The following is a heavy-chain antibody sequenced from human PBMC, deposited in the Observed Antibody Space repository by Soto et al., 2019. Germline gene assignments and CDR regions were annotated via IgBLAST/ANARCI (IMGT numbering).Heavy chain of an antibody. CDR2: ISSISSTI. V-gene: IGHV3-48*02. CDR1: GFTFSSYS. D-gene: IGHD2-2*01. Sequence: EVQLVESGGGLVQPGGSLRLSCAASGFTFSSYSMNWVRQAPGKGLEWVSYISSISSTIYYADSVKGRFTISRDNAKNSLYLQMNSLRDEDTAVYYCASTLVVVPAATTPGSNYYYYGMDVWGQGTTVTVSS. CDR3: ASTLVVVPAATTPGSNYYYYGMDV. J-gene: IGHJ6*02.